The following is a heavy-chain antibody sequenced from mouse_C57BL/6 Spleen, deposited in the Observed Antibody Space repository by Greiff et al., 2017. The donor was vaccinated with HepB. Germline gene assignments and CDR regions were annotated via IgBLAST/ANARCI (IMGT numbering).Heavy chain of an antibody. D-gene: IGHD1-1*01. Sequence: EVQLQQSVAELVRPGASVKLSCTASGFNIKNTYMHWVKQRPEQGLEWIGRIDPANGNTKYAPKFQGKATITADTSSNTAYLQRSSLTAEDTAIYYWARDYYGSSYNYDAMDYWGQGTSVTVSS. CDR2: IDPANGNT. CDR1: GFNIKNTY. J-gene: IGHJ4*01. V-gene: IGHV14-3*01. CDR3: ARDYYGSSYNYDAMDY.